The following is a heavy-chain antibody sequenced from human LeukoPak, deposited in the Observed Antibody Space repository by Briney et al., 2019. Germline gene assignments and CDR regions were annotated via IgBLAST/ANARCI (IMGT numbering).Heavy chain of an antibody. CDR1: GYTFTSYD. D-gene: IGHD3-10*01. J-gene: IGHJ5*02. CDR3: ARGRVRITMVRGVRKPRARWFDP. V-gene: IGHV1-8*01. CDR2: MNPNSGNT. Sequence: ASVKVFCKASGYTFTSYDIKWVGQATGQGLVWMGWMNPNSGNTGYAHNFQGRVTMTRNTSISTAYMELSSLRSEDTAVYYCARGRVRITMVRGVRKPRARWFDPWGQGTMVSVRS.